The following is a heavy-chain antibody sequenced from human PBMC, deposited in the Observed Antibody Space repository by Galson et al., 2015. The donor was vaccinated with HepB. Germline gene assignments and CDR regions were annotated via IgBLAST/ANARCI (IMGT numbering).Heavy chain of an antibody. V-gene: IGHV3-30*18. J-gene: IGHJ6*02. D-gene: IGHD3-22*01. CDR1: GFTFSSYG. CDR3: AKGGEYYYDSSGYYFCSDYYGRDV. Sequence: SLRLSCAASGFTFSSYGMHWVRQAPGKALEWVAAITYDGSNKYYADSVKGRFTISRDNSKNTLYLQMNSLRAEDTAVYYCAKGGEYYYDSSGYYFCSDYYGRDVGCQGTTVSASS. CDR2: ITYDGSNK.